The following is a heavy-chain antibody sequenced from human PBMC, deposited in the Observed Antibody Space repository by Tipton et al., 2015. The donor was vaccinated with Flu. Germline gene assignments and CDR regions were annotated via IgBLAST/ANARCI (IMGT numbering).Heavy chain of an antibody. D-gene: IGHD2-21*01. CDR1: GGSISGYY. J-gene: IGHJ4*02. CDR2: VFYTGST. CDR3: AASPWGLHGDSYFEL. V-gene: IGHV4-59*03. Sequence: TLSLTCSVSGGSISGYYWSWIRQPPGKGLEWIGYVFYTGSTDYNPSLKSRATISVDTPRNQFSLKLSAVTAADTAVYYCAASPWGLHGDSYFELWGRGALVTVSS.